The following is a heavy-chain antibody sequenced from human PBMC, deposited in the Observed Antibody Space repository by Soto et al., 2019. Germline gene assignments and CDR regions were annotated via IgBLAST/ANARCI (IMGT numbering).Heavy chain of an antibody. V-gene: IGHV1-69*13. CDR3: ARAFAMVRGRIHAFDI. D-gene: IGHD3-10*01. J-gene: IGHJ3*02. CDR2: IIPIFGTA. Sequence: SVKVSCKASGGTFSSYAISWVRQAPGQGLEWMGGIIPIFGTANYAQKFQGRVTITADESTSTAYMELSSLRSEDTAVYYCARAFAMVRGRIHAFDIWGQGTMVTVSS. CDR1: GGTFSSYA.